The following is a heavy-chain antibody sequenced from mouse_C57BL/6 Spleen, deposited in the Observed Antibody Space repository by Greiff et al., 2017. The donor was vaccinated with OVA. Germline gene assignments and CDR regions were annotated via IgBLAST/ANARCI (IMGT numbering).Heavy chain of an antibody. V-gene: IGHV1-19*01. D-gene: IGHD3-1*01. CDR1: GYTFTDYY. CDR3: ARGLSGAMDY. J-gene: IGHJ4*01. Sequence: EVQVVESGPVLVKPGASVKMSCKASGYTFTDYYMNWVKQSHGKSLEWIGVINPYNGGTSYNQKFKGKATLTVDKSSSTAYMELNSLTSEDSAVYYCARGLSGAMDYWGQGTSVTVSS. CDR2: INPYNGGT.